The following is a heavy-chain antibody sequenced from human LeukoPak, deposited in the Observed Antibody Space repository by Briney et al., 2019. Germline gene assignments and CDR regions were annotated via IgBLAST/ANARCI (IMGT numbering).Heavy chain of an antibody. CDR1: GFTFDDYA. D-gene: IGHD6-25*01. Sequence: QPGGSLRLSCAASGFTFDDYAMHWVRQAPGKGLEWVSLISGDGDITYYADSVKGRFTISRDNSNDSLYLQMNSLGTEDTALYYCAKGIAEDTPNWFDPWGQGTLVTVSS. J-gene: IGHJ5*02. V-gene: IGHV3-43*02. CDR3: AKGIAEDTPNWFDP. CDR2: ISGDGDIT.